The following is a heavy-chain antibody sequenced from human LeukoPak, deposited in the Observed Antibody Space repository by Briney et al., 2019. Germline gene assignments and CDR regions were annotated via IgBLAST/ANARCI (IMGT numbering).Heavy chain of an antibody. J-gene: IGHJ4*02. Sequence: SGGSLRLSCAASGFTFSSYSMNWVRQAPGKGLEWVSSISSSSSYIYYADSVKGRLTISRDNSKNTLYLQMNSLRAEDTAVYYCAKDRRSGGSCSDYWGQGTLVTVSS. D-gene: IGHD2-15*01. CDR2: ISSSSSYI. V-gene: IGHV3-21*04. CDR3: AKDRRSGGSCSDY. CDR1: GFTFSSYS.